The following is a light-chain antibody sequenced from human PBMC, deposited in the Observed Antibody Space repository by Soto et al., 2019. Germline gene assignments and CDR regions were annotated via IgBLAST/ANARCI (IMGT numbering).Light chain of an antibody. CDR3: QQYNNWLYT. CDR1: QSVSSN. J-gene: IGKJ2*01. CDR2: GAS. V-gene: IGKV3-15*01. Sequence: EIVMTQSPATLSVSPGERATLSCRASQSVSSNLAWYQQKPGQAPRLLIYGASTRATGIPARFSGSGSGTEFTLTISSLQSEDFAVYYCQQYNNWLYTFGQGTMVDIK.